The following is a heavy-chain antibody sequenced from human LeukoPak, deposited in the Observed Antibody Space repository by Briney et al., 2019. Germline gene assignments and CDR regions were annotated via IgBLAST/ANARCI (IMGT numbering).Heavy chain of an antibody. J-gene: IGHJ6*03. CDR3: ARGRVSSSTWYSTYYYFFYMDF. CDR1: DDSITMYY. CDR2: VDHTGST. V-gene: IGHV4-59*01. Sequence: SETLSLTCTVSDDSITMYYWTWIRQPPGKGLEWIGYVDHTGSTKFNPSLNGRVSISRDTSNNFFSLRLRSVTAADTAVYFCARGRVSSSTWYSTYYYFFYMDFWGKGTTVTASS. D-gene: IGHD4-11*01.